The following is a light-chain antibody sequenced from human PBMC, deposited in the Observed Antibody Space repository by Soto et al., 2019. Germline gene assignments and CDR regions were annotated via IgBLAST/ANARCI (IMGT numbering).Light chain of an antibody. CDR3: KQSYITLT. V-gene: IGKV1-39*01. Sequence: DIQMTHSPSALSASVGDRVTSTCRASQSISSYLNWYQQKSGKAPKLLIYAASSLQSGVPSRFSGSGSGTDFTLTISSLQPEDFATYYCKQSYITLTCGGGTKVAIK. CDR1: QSISSY. CDR2: AAS. J-gene: IGKJ4*01.